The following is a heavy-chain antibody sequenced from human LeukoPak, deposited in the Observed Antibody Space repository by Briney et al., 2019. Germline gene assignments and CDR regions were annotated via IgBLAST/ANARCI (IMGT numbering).Heavy chain of an antibody. CDR3: ARDRGRFLEWSPMTYYYYYGKDV. CDR2: ISAYNGNT. D-gene: IGHD3-3*01. V-gene: IGHV1-18*01. J-gene: IGHJ6*02. CDR1: GYTFTSYG. Sequence: ASVKVSCKASGYTFTSYGISWVRQAPGQGLEWMGWISAYNGNTNYAQKLQGRVTMTTDTSTSTAYMELRSLRSDDTAVYYCARDRGRFLEWSPMTYYYYYGKDVWGQGTTVTVSS.